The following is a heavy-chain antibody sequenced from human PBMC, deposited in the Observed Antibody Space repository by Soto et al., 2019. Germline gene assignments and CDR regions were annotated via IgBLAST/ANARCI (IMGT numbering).Heavy chain of an antibody. V-gene: IGHV4-39*01. D-gene: IGHD3-16*01. CDR3: ARGRGEIGY. J-gene: IGHJ4*02. Sequence: QLQLQESGPGLVKPSETLSLTCTVSGGSISSSSYYWGWIRQPPGKGLEWIGSIYYSGSTYYNPSRTSRVTIAVDTSKNQFSLKLSSVTGADTAVYYCARGRGEIGYWGQGTLVTVSS. CDR2: IYYSGST. CDR1: GGSISSSSYY.